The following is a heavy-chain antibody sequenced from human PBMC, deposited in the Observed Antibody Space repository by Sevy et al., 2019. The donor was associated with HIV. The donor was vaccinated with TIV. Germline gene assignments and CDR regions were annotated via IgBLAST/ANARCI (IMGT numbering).Heavy chain of an antibody. J-gene: IGHJ6*02. D-gene: IGHD2-15*01. CDR1: AFTFSTYA. CDR2: MSYDGGNR. V-gene: IGHV3-30*18. CDR3: AKDAGGCSGGNCYWETNYYGMDV. Sequence: GESVKISCAASAFTFSTYAMHWVRQAPGKGLEWVAVMSYDGGNRHYADYVKGRFTISRDNSKNKLYLKMNSLRGEDTAGYYCAKDAGGCSGGNCYWETNYYGMDVWGQGTTVTVSS.